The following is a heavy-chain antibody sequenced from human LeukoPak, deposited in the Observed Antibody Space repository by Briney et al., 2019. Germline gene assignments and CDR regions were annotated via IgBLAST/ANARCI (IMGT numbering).Heavy chain of an antibody. CDR3: ARGATYYYDSSGYFDY. J-gene: IGHJ4*02. D-gene: IGHD3-22*01. CDR1: GGTFSSYA. V-gene: IGHV1-69*13. Sequence: ASVKVSCKASGGTFSSYAISWVRQAPGLGLEWMGGIIPIFGTANYAQKFQGRVTITADESTSTAYMELSSLRSEDTAVYYCARGATYYYDSSGYFDYWGQGTLVTVSS. CDR2: IIPIFGTA.